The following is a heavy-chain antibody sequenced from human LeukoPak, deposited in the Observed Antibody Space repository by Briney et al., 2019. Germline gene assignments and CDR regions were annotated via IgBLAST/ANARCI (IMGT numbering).Heavy chain of an antibody. D-gene: IGHD2-2*02. CDR1: GFTFSSYS. CDR3: ARGSRDIVVVPAAIDWFDP. Sequence: GGSLRLSCAASGFTFSSYSMNWVRQAPGKGLEWVSSISSSSSYIYYADSVKGRFTISRDNAKNSLYLQMNRLRAEDTAVYYCARGSRDIVVVPAAIDWFDPWGQGTLVTVSS. CDR2: ISSSSSYI. J-gene: IGHJ5*02. V-gene: IGHV3-21*01.